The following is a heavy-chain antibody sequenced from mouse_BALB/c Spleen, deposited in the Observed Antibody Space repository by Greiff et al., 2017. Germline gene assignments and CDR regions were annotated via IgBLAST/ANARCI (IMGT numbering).Heavy chain of an antibody. CDR1: GYTFTSYW. CDR3: AIHYYGYRYFDV. CDR2: IYPSDSYT. D-gene: IGHD1-2*01. J-gene: IGHJ1*01. Sequence: VQLQQSGAELVRPGASVKLSCKASGYTFTSYWINWVKQRPGQGLEWIGNIYPSDSYTNYNQKFKDKATLTVDKSSSTAYMQLSSPTSEDSAVYYCAIHYYGYRYFDVWGAGTTVTVSS. V-gene: IGHV1-69*02.